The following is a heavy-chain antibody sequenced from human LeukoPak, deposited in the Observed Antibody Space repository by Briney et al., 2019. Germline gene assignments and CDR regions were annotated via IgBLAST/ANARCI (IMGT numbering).Heavy chain of an antibody. J-gene: IGHJ4*02. CDR1: GFTFNSYS. Sequence: PGGSVRLSCAACGFTFNSYSMNWLRQAQGKGREGVSSISTSSSYIYYADSVKGRFTISRDNAENSLYLQMNSVRAEDTAVYYCTRLSNYATDYWGQGTLVTVSS. CDR3: TRLSNYATDY. V-gene: IGHV3-21*01. D-gene: IGHD2-8*01. CDR2: ISTSSSYI.